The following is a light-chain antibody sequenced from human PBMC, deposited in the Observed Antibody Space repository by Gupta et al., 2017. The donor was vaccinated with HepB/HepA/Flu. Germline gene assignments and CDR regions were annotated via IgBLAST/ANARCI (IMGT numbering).Light chain of an antibody. V-gene: IGKV4-1*01. CDR2: WAS. J-gene: IGKJ4*02. CDR3: QQYDSIPLT. Sequence: DLVMTQSPDSLAVSLGGSATINCKSSQSILKNSDKKSRLNWYQQKPGQPPKLLIYWASTRESGVPDRCSGSGSGPDFTLTISGLQAEDVATYYCQQYDSIPLTFGGGTKVELK. CDR1: QSILKNSDKKSR.